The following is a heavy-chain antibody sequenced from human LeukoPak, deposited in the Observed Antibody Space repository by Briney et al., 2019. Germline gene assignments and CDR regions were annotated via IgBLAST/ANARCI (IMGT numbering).Heavy chain of an antibody. D-gene: IGHD3/OR15-3a*01. CDR1: GFTFSSYG. CDR2: ISYDGSNK. Sequence: GGSLRLSCASSGFTFSSYGMHWVRQAPGKGREWVAVISYDGSNKYYADSVKDRFTISRDNSKNTLYLQMNSLRAEDTAVYYCAKDWTPIATGPDYWGQGTLATVSS. J-gene: IGHJ4*02. CDR3: AKDWTPIATGPDY. V-gene: IGHV3-30*18.